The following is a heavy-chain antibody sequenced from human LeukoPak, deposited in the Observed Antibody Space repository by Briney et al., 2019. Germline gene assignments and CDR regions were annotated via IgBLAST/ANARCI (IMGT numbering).Heavy chain of an antibody. CDR3: ARDDTVALGAFDI. CDR2: ISRSGSTI. J-gene: IGHJ3*02. Sequence: KPGGSLRLSYAASGFRFSDYYMKWIRQAPGKGLECVSHISRSGSTIYYADSVKGRFTISRDNAKNSLYLQMNSLRVEDTAVYYCARDDTVALGAFDIWGQGTMVTVSS. V-gene: IGHV3-11*04. D-gene: IGHD4-23*01. CDR1: GFRFSDYY.